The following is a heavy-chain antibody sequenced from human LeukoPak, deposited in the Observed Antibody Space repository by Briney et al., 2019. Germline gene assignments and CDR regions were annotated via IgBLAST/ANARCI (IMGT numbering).Heavy chain of an antibody. CDR1: GFTFGSYG. J-gene: IGHJ6*03. Sequence: PGGSLRLSCAASGFTFGSYGMHWVRQAPGKGLEWVAFIRYDGSNKYYADSVKGRFTISRDNSKNTLYLQMNSLRAEDTAVYYCAKVGYSSSSPLYYYHYMDVWGKGTTVTVSS. CDR3: AKVGYSSSSPLYYYHYMDV. CDR2: IRYDGSNK. V-gene: IGHV3-30*02. D-gene: IGHD6-6*01.